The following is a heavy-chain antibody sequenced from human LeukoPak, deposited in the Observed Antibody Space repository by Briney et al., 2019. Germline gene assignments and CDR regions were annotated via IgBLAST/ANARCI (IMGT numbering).Heavy chain of an antibody. V-gene: IGHV3-66*02. CDR2: ISSGGTT. J-gene: IGHJ4*02. CDR3: AKDRVGYCSSTSCFGPFDY. Sequence: GGSLRLSCAASGFTFSDYYMSWIRQAPGKGLEWVSVISSGGTTYYADSVKGRFTISRDNSKNTLYLQMNSLRAEDTAVYYCAKDRVGYCSSTSCFGPFDYWGQGTLVTVSS. D-gene: IGHD2-2*01. CDR1: GFTFSDYY.